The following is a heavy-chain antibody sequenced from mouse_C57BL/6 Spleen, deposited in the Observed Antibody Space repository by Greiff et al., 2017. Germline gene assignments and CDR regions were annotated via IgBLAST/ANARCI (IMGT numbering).Heavy chain of an antibody. CDR1: GYAFTNYL. J-gene: IGHJ3*01. CDR2: SKPGSGGT. CDR3: ARGGFITTVLEPFAY. Sequence: VQLQQSGAELVRPGTSVQVSCKASGYAFTNYLTEWVKQRPGQGLEWIGVSKPGSGGTNYNEKFMGTATLTADKSSRPAYMQLSSLTSEDSAVYFCARGGFITTVLEPFAYWGQGTLVTVSA. D-gene: IGHD1-1*01. V-gene: IGHV1-54*01.